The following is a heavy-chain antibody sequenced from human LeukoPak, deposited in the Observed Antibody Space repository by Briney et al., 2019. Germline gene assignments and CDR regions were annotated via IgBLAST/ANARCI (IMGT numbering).Heavy chain of an antibody. CDR1: GGSISSYY. Sequence: SETLSLTCTVSGGSISSYYWSWIRQPPGKGLEWIGCIYYSGSTNYDPSLKSRVTISVDTSKNQFSLKLSSATAADTAVYYCARGAAAAHGELGYWGQGTLVTVSS. J-gene: IGHJ4*02. CDR2: IYYSGST. CDR3: ARGAAAAHGELGY. V-gene: IGHV4-59*08. D-gene: IGHD6-13*01.